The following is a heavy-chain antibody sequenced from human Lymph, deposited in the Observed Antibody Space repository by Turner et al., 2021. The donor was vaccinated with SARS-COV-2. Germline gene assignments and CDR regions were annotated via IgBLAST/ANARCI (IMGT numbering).Heavy chain of an antibody. CDR2: ISSSSSYI. V-gene: IGHV3-21*01. CDR3: ARDIPTTADYFDY. Sequence: EVQLVVSGGGLVMPGGALRPFCAASGFTFSTYSMTWVRQAPGKGLEWISSISSSSSYIYYADSVKGRFTISRDDAKNSLYLRMNSLRAEDTAVYYCARDIPTTADYFDYWGQGTLVTVSS. D-gene: IGHD4-17*01. J-gene: IGHJ4*02. CDR1: GFTFSTYS.